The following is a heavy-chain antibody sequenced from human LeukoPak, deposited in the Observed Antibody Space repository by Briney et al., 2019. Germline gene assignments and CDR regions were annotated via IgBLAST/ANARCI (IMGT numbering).Heavy chain of an antibody. CDR1: GFTFSRYW. CDR3: LTIVETTTGAFDI. V-gene: IGHV3-74*01. D-gene: IGHD5-18*01. Sequence: GGSLRLSCAASGFTFSRYWLHWVRQPPGKGLVWLSRLNADDKTTSCADSVKGRFTTSGDDARKTLYLQMNSLSAEDTAVYYCLTIVETTTGAFDIWGQGAMVTVSS. J-gene: IGHJ3*02. CDR2: LNADDKTT.